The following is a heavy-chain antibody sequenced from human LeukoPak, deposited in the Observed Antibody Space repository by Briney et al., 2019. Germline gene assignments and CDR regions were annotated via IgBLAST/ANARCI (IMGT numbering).Heavy chain of an antibody. V-gene: IGHV4-38-2*02. CDR3: ARDGDHYDFDY. D-gene: IGHD3-10*01. CDR1: GYSISSGYY. J-gene: IGHJ4*02. Sequence: SETLSLTCTVSGYSISSGYYWGWIRQPPGKGLEWIGSIYHSGNTYYNPSLKSRVTISLDTSKNQFSLKLSSVTAADTAVYYCARDGDHYDFDYWGQGTLVTVSS. CDR2: IYHSGNT.